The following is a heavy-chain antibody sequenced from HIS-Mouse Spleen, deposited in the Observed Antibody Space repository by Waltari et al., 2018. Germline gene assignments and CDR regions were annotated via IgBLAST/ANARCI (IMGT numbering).Heavy chain of an antibody. V-gene: IGHV4-39*07. CDR2: IYYSGST. D-gene: IGHD6-13*01. J-gene: IGHJ2*01. Sequence: QLQLQESGPGLVKHSETLSLTCTVSGGSISSSSYCWGWIRQPPGKGLEWIGSIYYSGSTYYNPSLKSRVTISVDTSKNQFSLKLSSVTAADTAVYYCAREIPYSSSWYDWYFDLWGRGTLVTVSS. CDR1: GGSISSSSYC. CDR3: AREIPYSSSWYDWYFDL.